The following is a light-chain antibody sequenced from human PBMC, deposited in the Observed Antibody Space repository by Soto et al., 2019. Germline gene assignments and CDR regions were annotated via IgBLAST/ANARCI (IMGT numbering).Light chain of an antibody. CDR2: GNI. CDR3: HSYDHTLSGSVV. CDR1: SSDIGAGFD. V-gene: IGLV1-40*01. J-gene: IGLJ2*01. Sequence: QSVLTQPPSVSGAPGQRVTISCTGSSSDIGAGFDLQWYQQLPGTAPKLLIYGNINRPSGVADRFSGSKSGTSASLAITWLQAEDEADYYCHSYDHTLSGSVVFGGGTKLTVL.